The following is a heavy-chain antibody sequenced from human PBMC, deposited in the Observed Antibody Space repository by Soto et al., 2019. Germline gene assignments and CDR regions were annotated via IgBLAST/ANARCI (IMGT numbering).Heavy chain of an antibody. Sequence: SETLSLTCTVSGASISGFYWSWIRKSAGKGLEWIGRIYATGTTDCNPSLKSRVMMSVDTSKKQFSLKLRSVTAADTAVYYCVRDGTKTLRDWFDPWGQGISVTVSS. CDR3: VRDGTKTLRDWFDP. CDR1: GASISGFY. CDR2: IYATGTT. V-gene: IGHV4-4*07. D-gene: IGHD1-1*01. J-gene: IGHJ5*02.